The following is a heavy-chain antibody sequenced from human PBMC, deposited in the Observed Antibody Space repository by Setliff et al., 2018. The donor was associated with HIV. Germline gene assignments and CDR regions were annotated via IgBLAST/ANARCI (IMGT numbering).Heavy chain of an antibody. Sequence: PGGSLRLSCAASGFAFSTYAMSWVRQVPGKGLEWVSIVSGSAFSTYYADSVKGRFTISRDNSKNTLYLQMDSLRAEDTAIYYCTKVGPTYNYDSSGYYRWGGFDIWGQWTMVTVS. D-gene: IGHD3-22*01. CDR2: VSGSAFST. V-gene: IGHV3-23*01. CDR3: TKVGPTYNYDSSGYYRWGGFDI. CDR1: GFAFSTYA. J-gene: IGHJ3*02.